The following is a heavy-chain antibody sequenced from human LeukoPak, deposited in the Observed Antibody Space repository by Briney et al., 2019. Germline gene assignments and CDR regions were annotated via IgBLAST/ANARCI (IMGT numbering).Heavy chain of an antibody. D-gene: IGHD3-10*01. Sequence: GGSLRLSCAASGFTFDDYGMSWVRQAPGKGLEWVSGINWNGGSTGYADSVKGRFTISRDNAKNSLYLQMNSLRAEDTAVYYCARDSMDLGNSDAFDIWGQGTMVTVSS. J-gene: IGHJ3*02. CDR3: ARDSMDLGNSDAFDI. CDR2: INWNGGST. V-gene: IGHV3-20*04. CDR1: GFTFDDYG.